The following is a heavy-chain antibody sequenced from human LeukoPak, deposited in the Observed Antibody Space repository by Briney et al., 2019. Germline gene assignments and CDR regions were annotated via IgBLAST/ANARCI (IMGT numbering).Heavy chain of an antibody. Sequence: GGSLRLSCASSGLTFSRYVMGWVRQAPGKGLEWVSTLSASGGSTFYAASVKGRSTASRDNSKNTLFLQMNTLRAEDTAVYYCATLYGDYNWYFDLWGRGTLVTVSS. J-gene: IGHJ2*01. CDR1: GLTFSRYV. D-gene: IGHD4-17*01. CDR2: LSASGGST. CDR3: ATLYGDYNWYFDL. V-gene: IGHV3-23*01.